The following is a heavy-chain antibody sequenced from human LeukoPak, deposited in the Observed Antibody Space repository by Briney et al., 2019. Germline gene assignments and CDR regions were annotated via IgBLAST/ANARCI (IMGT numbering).Heavy chain of an antibody. J-gene: IGHJ4*02. CDR3: ARSPYSGSDWGVDY. D-gene: IGHD5-12*01. CDR2: IYPADSDT. Sequence: GESLKISCKGSGYSFTNYWIGWVRQMPGKGLEWMGIIYPADSDTRYSPSFQGQVTISADKSITTAYLQWSSLEASDTAMYYCARSPYSGSDWGVDYWGQGTLVTVSS. CDR1: GYSFTNYW. V-gene: IGHV5-51*01.